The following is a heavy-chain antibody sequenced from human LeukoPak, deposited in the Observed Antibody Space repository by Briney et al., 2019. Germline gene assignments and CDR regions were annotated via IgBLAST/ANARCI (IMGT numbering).Heavy chain of an antibody. Sequence: GRSLRLSCAASGFTFSNYAIHWVRQAPGKGLEWVAVISNDGSVEYHADSVKGRVTISRDNSKNTVSLQMSSLRAEDTAIYYCARAFGNTTVVTFYFDYWGQGALVTVSS. CDR2: ISNDGSVE. D-gene: IGHD3-22*01. CDR3: ARAFGNTTVVTFYFDY. CDR1: GFTFSNYA. J-gene: IGHJ4*02. V-gene: IGHV3-30*04.